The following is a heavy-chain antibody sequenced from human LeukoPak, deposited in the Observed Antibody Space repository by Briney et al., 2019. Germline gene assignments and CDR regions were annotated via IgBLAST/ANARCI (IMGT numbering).Heavy chain of an antibody. CDR3: ASSGFDCSGGSCYGEDWFDP. D-gene: IGHD2-15*01. Sequence: GASVKVSCKASGGTFSSYAISWVRQAPGQGLEWMGGIIPIFGTANYAQKFQGRVTITADKSTSTAYMELSSLRSEDTAVYYCASSGFDCSGGSCYGEDWFDPWGQGTLVTVSS. J-gene: IGHJ5*02. CDR2: IIPIFGTA. CDR1: GGTFSSYA. V-gene: IGHV1-69*06.